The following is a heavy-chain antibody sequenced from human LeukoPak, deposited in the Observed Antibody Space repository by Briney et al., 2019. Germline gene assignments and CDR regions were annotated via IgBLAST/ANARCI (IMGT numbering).Heavy chain of an antibody. CDR2: IYYSGST. CDR1: GGSLSSYY. J-gene: IGHJ6*02. Sequence: SETLSLTCPVSGGSLSSYYWSWVRQPPRRGLGWIGYIYYSGSTNYNPSLKSRVTISVDTSKNQFSLKLSSVTAADPAGYYCASLNATMVRGVIMPNYDYCMDVWGQGATDSVSS. D-gene: IGHD3-10*01. V-gene: IGHV4-59*01. CDR3: ASLNATMVRGVIMPNYDYCMDV.